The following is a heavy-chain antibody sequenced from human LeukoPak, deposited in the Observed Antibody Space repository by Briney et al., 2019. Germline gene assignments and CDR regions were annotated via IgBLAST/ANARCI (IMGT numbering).Heavy chain of an antibody. CDR1: GASVSATNYY. CDR2: IYYDAGA. Sequence: SQTLSLTCTVSGASVSATNYYWSWLRQHPGKGPEWIAYIYYDAGAYYNPSLESRVTISLDSSANQFSLGLSSVTAADTAVYYCARETDSSGYHDYWGQGTLVTVSS. CDR3: ARETDSSGYHDY. D-gene: IGHD3-22*01. V-gene: IGHV4-31*03. J-gene: IGHJ4*02.